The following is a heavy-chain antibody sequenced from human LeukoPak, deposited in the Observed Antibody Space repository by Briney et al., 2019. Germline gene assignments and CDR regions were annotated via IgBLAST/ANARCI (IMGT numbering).Heavy chain of an antibody. J-gene: IGHJ4*02. D-gene: IGHD4-23*01. V-gene: IGHV1-2*02. Sequence: ASVKVSCKSSEYTFTAYYMHWLRQAPGQGLEWMGCIHPNSYTVYAKRFQGRVTITRDTSITTSYMELNKLTSDDTAVYYCARELGSVAASKAFDYWGQGTLVTVSS. CDR1: EYTFTAYY. CDR2: IHPNSYT. CDR3: ARELGSVAASKAFDY.